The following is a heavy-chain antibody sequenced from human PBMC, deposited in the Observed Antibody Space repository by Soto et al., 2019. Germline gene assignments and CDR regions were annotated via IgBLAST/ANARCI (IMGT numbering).Heavy chain of an antibody. V-gene: IGHV3-23*01. Sequence: EVQLLESGGGLVQPGGSLRLSCVASGFTFNSYAMNWVRQAPGKGLEWVSVISGSGGSTYYADSVKGHFTISRDNSKNTLYLQLNSLRAEDTAVYHCAKRALGSSSAQFDYWGQGILVTVSS. CDR1: GFTFNSYA. J-gene: IGHJ4*02. CDR2: ISGSGGST. D-gene: IGHD6-6*01. CDR3: AKRALGSSSAQFDY.